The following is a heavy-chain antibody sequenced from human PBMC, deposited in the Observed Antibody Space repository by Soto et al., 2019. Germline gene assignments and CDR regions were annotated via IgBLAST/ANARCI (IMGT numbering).Heavy chain of an antibody. V-gene: IGHV4-59*01. D-gene: IGHD7-27*01. CDR2: IYYSGST. J-gene: IGHJ5*02. CDR1: GGSISSYY. Sequence: LSLTCTVSGGSISSYYWSWIRQPPGKGLEWIGYIYYSGSTNYNPSLKSRVTISVDTSKNQFSLKLSSVTAADTAVYYCARHTTNWWFDPWGQGTLVTVSS. CDR3: ARHTTNWWFDP.